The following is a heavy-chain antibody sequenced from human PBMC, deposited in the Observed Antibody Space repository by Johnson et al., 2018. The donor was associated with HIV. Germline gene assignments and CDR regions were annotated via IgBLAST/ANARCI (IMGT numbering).Heavy chain of an antibody. Sequence: VQLVESGGGVVRPGGSLRLSCVASGFTSDDYGMTWVRQAPGKGLEWVSGINWNGGRTGYADSVKGRFPISRDNAKNSLYLQMNSLRADDTALYYCARVRAAAVSDAFDIWGQGTMVTVSS. CDR3: ARVRAAAVSDAFDI. CDR2: INWNGGRT. V-gene: IGHV3-20*04. J-gene: IGHJ3*02. CDR1: GFTSDDYG. D-gene: IGHD6-13*01.